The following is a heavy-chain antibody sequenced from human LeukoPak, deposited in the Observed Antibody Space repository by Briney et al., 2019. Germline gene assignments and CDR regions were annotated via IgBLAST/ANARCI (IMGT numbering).Heavy chain of an antibody. CDR3: AKGSTAVDFYYFDY. Sequence: SGGSLRLSCAASGFTFSSYSMNWVRQAPGKGLEWVSGISWNSGSIGYADSVKGRFTISRDNAKNSLYLQMNSLRAEDMALYFCAKGSTAVDFYYFDYWGQGTLVTVSS. J-gene: IGHJ4*02. CDR2: ISWNSGSI. D-gene: IGHD6-19*01. CDR1: GFTFSSYS. V-gene: IGHV3-9*03.